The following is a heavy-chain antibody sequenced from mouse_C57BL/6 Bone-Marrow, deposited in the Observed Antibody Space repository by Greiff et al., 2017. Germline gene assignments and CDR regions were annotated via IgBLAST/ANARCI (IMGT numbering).Heavy chain of an antibody. CDR2: IYPGSGST. J-gene: IGHJ3*01. V-gene: IGHV1-55*01. D-gene: IGHD3-2*02. CDR1: GYTFTSYW. Sequence: VQLQESGAELVKPGASVKMSCKASGYTFTSYWITWVKQRPGQGLEWIGDIYPGSGSTNYNEKFKSKATLTVDTSSSTAYMQLSSLTSEDSAVYYCARWSSGYWFAYWGQGTLVTVSA. CDR3: ARWSSGYWFAY.